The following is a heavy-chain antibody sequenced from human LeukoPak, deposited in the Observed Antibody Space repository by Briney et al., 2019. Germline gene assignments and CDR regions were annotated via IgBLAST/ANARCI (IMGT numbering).Heavy chain of an antibody. CDR1: GGSISSGDYY. J-gene: IGHJ4*02. Sequence: SETLSLTCTVSGGSISSGDYYWSWIRQPPGKGLEWIGYIYYSGSTYYNPSLKSRVTISVDTSKNQFSLKLSFVTAADTAVYYCARGRSPLRLDYWGQGTLVTVSS. V-gene: IGHV4-30-4*08. D-gene: IGHD5-12*01. CDR2: IYYSGST. CDR3: ARGRSPLRLDY.